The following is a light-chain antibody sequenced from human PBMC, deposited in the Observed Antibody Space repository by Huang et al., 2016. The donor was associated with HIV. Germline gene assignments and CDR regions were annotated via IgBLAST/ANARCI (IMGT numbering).Light chain of an antibody. J-gene: IGKJ1*01. Sequence: DIQMTQSPSAMSASVGDRVTITWRATQDTYNYLAWFQQKPGKAPKRLIYGASSLQTGVPSRFSGSGSGTEFTLTINNLQPEDSATYYCLQHKNFHTPTFGQGTKVEI. V-gene: IGKV1-17*03. CDR1: QDTYNY. CDR2: GAS. CDR3: LQHKNFHTPT.